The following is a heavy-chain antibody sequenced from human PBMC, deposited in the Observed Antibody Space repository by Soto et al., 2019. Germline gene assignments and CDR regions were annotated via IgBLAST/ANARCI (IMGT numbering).Heavy chain of an antibody. V-gene: IGHV4-59*01. D-gene: IGHD4-17*01. CDR2: IYYSGST. CDR1: GGSISSYY. Sequence: SETLSLTCTVSGGSISSYYWSWIRQPPGKGLEWIGYIYYSGSTNYNPSLKSRVTISVDTSKNQFSLKLSSVTAADTAVYYCARGHDYGEYNWFDPWGQGTLVTVSS. CDR3: ARGHDYGEYNWFDP. J-gene: IGHJ5*02.